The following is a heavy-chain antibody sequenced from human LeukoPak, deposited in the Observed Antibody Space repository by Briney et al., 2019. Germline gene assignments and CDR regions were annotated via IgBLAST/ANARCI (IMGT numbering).Heavy chain of an antibody. CDR2: ISAYNGNT. J-gene: IGHJ6*03. V-gene: IGHV1-18*01. CDR1: GYTFTSYG. CDR3: ARRLTMVRGDDYYYYMDV. Sequence: GASVKVSCKASGYTFTSYGISWVRQAPGQGLEWMGWISAYNGNTNYAQKLQGRVTMTTDTSTSTAYMELRSLRSDDTAVYYCARRLTMVRGDDYYYYMDVWGKGTTVTISS. D-gene: IGHD3-10*01.